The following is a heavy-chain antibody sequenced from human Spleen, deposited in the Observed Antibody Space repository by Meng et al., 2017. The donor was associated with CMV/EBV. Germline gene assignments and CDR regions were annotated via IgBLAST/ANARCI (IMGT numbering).Heavy chain of an antibody. CDR1: GYD. D-gene: IGHD3-9*01. Sequence: GYDWGWSRRPCGKGLKWIGRINTSGSTYNNPSLKSRVTISVDTSKNQFSLKLSSVTAADTAVYYCARDEKTLTVYRNYKRDNWFDPWGQGTLVTVSS. CDR3: ARDEKTLTVYRNYKRDNWFDP. CDR2: INTSGST. J-gene: IGHJ5*02. V-gene: IGHV4-61*02.